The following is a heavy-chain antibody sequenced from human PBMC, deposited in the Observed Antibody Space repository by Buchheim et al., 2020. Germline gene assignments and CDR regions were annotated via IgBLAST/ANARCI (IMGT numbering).Heavy chain of an antibody. CDR1: GGSFSGYY. V-gene: IGHV4-34*01. Sequence: QVQLQQWGAGLLKPSETLSLTCAVYGGSFSGYYWSWIRQPPGKGLEWIGEINHSGSTNYNPSLKSRVTISVDTSTNQISLKLSSVTAADTAVYYCASNSIAVAGRIFDYWGQGTL. J-gene: IGHJ4*02. CDR2: INHSGST. CDR3: ASNSIAVAGRIFDY. D-gene: IGHD6-19*01.